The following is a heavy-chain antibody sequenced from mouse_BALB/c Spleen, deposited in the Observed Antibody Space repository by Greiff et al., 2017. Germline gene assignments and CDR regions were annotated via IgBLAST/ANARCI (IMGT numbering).Heavy chain of an antibody. CDR3: ATTVGYFDY. CDR2: INPSTGYT. CDR1: GYTFTSNW. D-gene: IGHD1-1*01. V-gene: IGHV1-7*01. Sequence: VQLQQSGAELAKPGASVKMSCKASGYTFTSNWMHWVKQRPGQGLEWIGYINPSTGYTEYNQKFKDKATLTADKSSSTAYMQLSSLTSEDSAVYYCATTVGYFDYWGQGTTLTVSS. J-gene: IGHJ2*01.